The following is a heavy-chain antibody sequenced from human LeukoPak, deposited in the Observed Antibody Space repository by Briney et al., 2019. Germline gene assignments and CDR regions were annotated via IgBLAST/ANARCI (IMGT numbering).Heavy chain of an antibody. CDR2: IRGSGGST. J-gene: IGHJ6*04. CDR3: AALGITMIGGV. Sequence: GGSLRLSCAASGFTFSSYGMSWVRQAPGKGLEGVSAIRGSGGSTYYADSVKGRFTISRDNAKTSLYLQMNSLRAEDTAVYYCAALGITMIGGVWGKGTTVTISS. CDR1: GFTFSSYG. V-gene: IGHV3-23*01. D-gene: IGHD3-10*02.